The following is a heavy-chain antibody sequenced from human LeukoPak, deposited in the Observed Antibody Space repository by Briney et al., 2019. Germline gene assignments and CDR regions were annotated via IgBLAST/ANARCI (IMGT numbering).Heavy chain of an antibody. Sequence: SQTLSLTCTVSGGSISSGDYYWSWIRQPPGKGLEWIGYIYYSGSTNYNPSLKSRVTISVDTSKNQFSLKLSSVTAADTAVYYCARTSHPADNWSDPWGQGTLVTVSS. J-gene: IGHJ5*02. CDR2: IYYSGST. D-gene: IGHD6-25*01. CDR3: ARTSHPADNWSDP. CDR1: GGSISSGDYY. V-gene: IGHV4-61*08.